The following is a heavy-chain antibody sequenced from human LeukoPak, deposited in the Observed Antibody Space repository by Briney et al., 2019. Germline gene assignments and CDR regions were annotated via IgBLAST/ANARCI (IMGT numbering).Heavy chain of an antibody. J-gene: IGHJ6*02. CDR3: ARDFDLGYCSGGSCYEGNYYYYGMDV. V-gene: IGHV1-18*01. Sequence: GASVKVSCKASGYTFTSYGISWVRQAPGQGLEWMGWISAYNGNTNYAQKLQGRVTMTTDTSTSTAYMELRSLRSDDTAVYYCARDFDLGYCSGGSCYEGNYYYYGMDVWGQGTTVTVSS. CDR1: GYTFTSYG. CDR2: ISAYNGNT. D-gene: IGHD2-15*01.